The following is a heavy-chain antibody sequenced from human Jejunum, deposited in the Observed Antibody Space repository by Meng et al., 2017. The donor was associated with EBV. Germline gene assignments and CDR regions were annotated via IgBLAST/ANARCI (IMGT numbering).Heavy chain of an antibody. V-gene: IGHV4-34*01. CDR1: GVYFSDYY. CDR3: ARLGGYASGTYYPIDP. CDR2: INQGGGA. Sequence: QVLLQQWGAGLLKPSVTLSLTCAVYGVYFSDYYWTWIRQPPGKGLEWIGEINQGGGAIYNPSLKSRVTISVDTSKNQFSLKLSSVTAADTAVYYCARLGGYASGTYYPIDPWGQGTLVTVSS. D-gene: IGHD3-10*01. J-gene: IGHJ5*02.